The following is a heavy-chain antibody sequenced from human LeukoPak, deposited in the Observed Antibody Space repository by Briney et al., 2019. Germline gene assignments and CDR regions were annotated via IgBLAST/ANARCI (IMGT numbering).Heavy chain of an antibody. CDR1: GGSISSYY. CDR2: IYYSGST. D-gene: IGHD3-9*01. CDR3: ARHVLVLRYFDWLSSWYFDY. Sequence: SETLSLTCTVSGGSISSYYWSWIRQPPGKGLEWIGYIYYSGSTNYNPSLKSRVTISVDTSKNQFSLKLSSVTAADTAVYYCARHVLVLRYFDWLSSWYFDYWGQGTLVTVSS. J-gene: IGHJ4*02. V-gene: IGHV4-59*08.